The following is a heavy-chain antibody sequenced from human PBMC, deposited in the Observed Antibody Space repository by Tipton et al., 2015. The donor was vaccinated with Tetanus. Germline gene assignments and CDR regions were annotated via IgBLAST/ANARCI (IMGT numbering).Heavy chain of an antibody. V-gene: IGHV3-30*03. CDR2: ISYDGNYQ. CDR3: IYAVGWSASAY. J-gene: IGHJ4*02. CDR1: GFTFSDYG. Sequence: QLVQSGGGVVQSGRSLRLSCAASGFTFSDYGMHWVRQAPGKGLERVAIISYDGNYQSYAESVKGLFTISRDNSKSTLFLQMNGLRAEDTAVYYCIYAVGWSASAYRRQVALVTVSS. D-gene: IGHD6-19*01.